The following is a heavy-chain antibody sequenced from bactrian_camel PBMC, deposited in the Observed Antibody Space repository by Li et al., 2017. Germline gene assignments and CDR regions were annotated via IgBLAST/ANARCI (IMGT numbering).Heavy chain of an antibody. CDR1: GRTGSDYC. CDR2: IRRSGGET. CDR3: ATGLGWFDH. J-gene: IGHJ4*01. V-gene: IGHV3-3*01. D-gene: IGHD6*01. Sequence: HVQLVESGGGSVQAGGSLKLSRVASGRTGSDYCMAWFRQAPGKEREGIAAIRRSGGETWYADSVKGRFTFSQDNAKNTVYLQMNSLKPEDTARYYCATGLGWFDHWGQGTQVTVS.